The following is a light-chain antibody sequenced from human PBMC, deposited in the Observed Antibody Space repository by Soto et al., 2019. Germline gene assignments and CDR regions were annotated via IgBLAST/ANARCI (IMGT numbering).Light chain of an antibody. V-gene: IGLV2-8*01. CDR3: SSYTDSNIWV. CDR1: SSDVGGYNY. CDR2: EVT. Sequence: QSVLTQPPSASGSTGQSVAISCTGTSSDVGGYNYVAWYQHHPGKAPKLMIYEVTKRPSGVPDRFSGSKSGNTASLTVSGLQAEDEGDYYCSSYTDSNIWVFGGGTKLTVL. J-gene: IGLJ3*02.